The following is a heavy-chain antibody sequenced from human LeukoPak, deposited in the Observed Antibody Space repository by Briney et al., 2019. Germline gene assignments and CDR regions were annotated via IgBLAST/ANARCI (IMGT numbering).Heavy chain of an antibody. CDR3: ARDSRSPVLYYYYYMDV. J-gene: IGHJ6*03. CDR2: IKQDGSEK. CDR1: GFTFSSYW. V-gene: IGHV3-7*01. D-gene: IGHD3-10*01. Sequence: GGSLRLSCAASGFTFSSYWMSWVRQAPGKGLEWVANIKQDGSEKYYVDSVKGRFTISRDNAKNSLYLQMNSLRAEDTAVYYCARDSRSPVLYYYYYMDVWGKGTTVTVSS.